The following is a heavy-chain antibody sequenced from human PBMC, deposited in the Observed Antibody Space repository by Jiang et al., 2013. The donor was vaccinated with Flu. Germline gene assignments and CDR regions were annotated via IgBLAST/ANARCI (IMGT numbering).Heavy chain of an antibody. D-gene: IGHD1-7*01. J-gene: IGHJ5*02. V-gene: IGHV4-61*01. CDR2: IYYSGSA. Sequence: LLKPSETLSLTCTVSGGSVSSGFYYWSWIRLAPGKGLEWIGYIYYSGSAIYNSSLKSRVTISVDRSKNQFSLRLSSVTAADTAVYYCARYRQTGTSGFDPWGQGALVTVSS. CDR3: ARYRQTGTSGFDP. CDR1: GGSVSSGFYY.